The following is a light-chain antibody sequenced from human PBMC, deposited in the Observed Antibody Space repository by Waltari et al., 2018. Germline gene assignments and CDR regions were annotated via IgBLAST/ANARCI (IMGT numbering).Light chain of an antibody. CDR1: QGVSSY. J-gene: IGKJ4*01. CDR2: YAS. CDR3: QQRSSNWFT. V-gene: IGKV3-11*01. Sequence: EIVLTQSPATLSLSQGERDTLSCRASQGVSSYLAWYQQKPGQAPRLLIHYASNRATGIPARFSGSGSGTDFTLTISSLEPEDFAVYYCQQRSSNWFTFGGGTKVEIK.